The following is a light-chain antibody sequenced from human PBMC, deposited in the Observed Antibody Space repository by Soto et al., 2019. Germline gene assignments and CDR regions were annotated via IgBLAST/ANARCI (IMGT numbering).Light chain of an antibody. J-gene: IGKJ5*01. CDR2: GAS. V-gene: IGKV3-20*01. CDR1: QSVSSN. CDR3: QKYTGPPTT. Sequence: EIVLTQSPGTLSLSPLERATLSWMASQSVSSNLAWYQQKPGQAPRLLIYGASSRATGIPARFSGSGSGTDFTLTITRLEPEDSAVYFCQKYTGPPTTCGQGTRREIK.